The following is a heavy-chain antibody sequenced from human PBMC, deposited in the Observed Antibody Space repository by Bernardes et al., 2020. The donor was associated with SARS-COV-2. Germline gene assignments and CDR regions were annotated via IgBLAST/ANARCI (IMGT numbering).Heavy chain of an antibody. D-gene: IGHD5-18*01. CDR2: IYSGGST. J-gene: IGHJ6*02. V-gene: IGHV3-53*01. CDR3: ARDLSGYSYGGYYYGMDV. Sequence: ETLSLTCTVSGGSISSSSYYWGWIRQPPGKGLEWVSVIYSGGSTYYADSVKGRFTISRDNSKNTLYLQMNSLRAEDTAVYYCARDLSGYSYGGYYYGMDVWGQGTTVTVSS. CDR1: GGSISSSSYY.